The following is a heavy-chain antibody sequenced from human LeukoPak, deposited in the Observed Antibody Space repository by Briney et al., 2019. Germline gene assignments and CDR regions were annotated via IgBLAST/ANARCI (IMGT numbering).Heavy chain of an antibody. Sequence: EASVKVSRKASGYTFTGYYMHWVRQAPGQGLEWMGWINPNSGGTNYAQKFQGRVTMTRDTSISTAYMELSRLRSDDTAVYYCARDYSAIFGVVINPVDWFDPWGQGTLVTVSS. J-gene: IGHJ5*02. D-gene: IGHD3-3*01. CDR3: ARDYSAIFGVVINPVDWFDP. CDR1: GYTFTGYY. CDR2: INPNSGGT. V-gene: IGHV1-2*02.